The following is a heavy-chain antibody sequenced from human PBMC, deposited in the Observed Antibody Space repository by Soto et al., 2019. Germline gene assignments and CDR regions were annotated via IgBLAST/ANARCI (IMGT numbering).Heavy chain of an antibody. J-gene: IGHJ4*02. CDR2: ISPNSGRP. D-gene: IGHD3-3*01. Sequence: ASVKVSCKASGYTFTKYDISWVRQAPGQGLEWLGLISPNSGRPSYAQKFEGRVTMTTDTSTTTAYLELSSLRSDDTAVYYCVSQYYDFCTDYPYFDYWGQGTLFTVSS. V-gene: IGHV1-18*04. CDR3: VSQYYDFCTDYPYFDY. CDR1: GYTFTKYD.